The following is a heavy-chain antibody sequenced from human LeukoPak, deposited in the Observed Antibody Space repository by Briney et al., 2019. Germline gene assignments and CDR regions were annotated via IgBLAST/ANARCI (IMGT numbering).Heavy chain of an antibody. CDR3: AKDRGIVVVPAALFDY. J-gene: IGHJ4*02. D-gene: IGHD2-2*01. V-gene: IGHV3-23*01. Sequence: GGSLRLSCAASGFTFSSYAMSWVRQAPGKWLEWVSAISGSGGSTYYADSVKGRFTISRDNSKNTLYLQMNSLRAEDTAVYYCAKDRGIVVVPAALFDYWGQGTLVTVSS. CDR2: ISGSGGST. CDR1: GFTFSSYA.